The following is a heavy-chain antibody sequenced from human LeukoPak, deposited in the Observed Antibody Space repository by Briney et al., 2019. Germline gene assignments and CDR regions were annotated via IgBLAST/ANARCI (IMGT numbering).Heavy chain of an antibody. CDR3: ARQQLAAAGDFDY. Sequence: GGSLRLSCAAAGFTFRSYAMNWVRQGPGKGLEWVSTMSASDAGTYYADSVKGRFTISRDNAKNSLYLQMNSLRAEDTAVYYCARQQLAAAGDFDYWGQGTLVTVSS. J-gene: IGHJ4*02. D-gene: IGHD6-13*01. CDR1: GFTFRSYA. V-gene: IGHV3-21*01. CDR2: MSASDAGT.